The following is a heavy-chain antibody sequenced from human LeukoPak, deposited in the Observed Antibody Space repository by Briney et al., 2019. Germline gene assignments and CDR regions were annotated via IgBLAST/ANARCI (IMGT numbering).Heavy chain of an antibody. CDR3: TTSDCEY. J-gene: IGHJ4*02. V-gene: IGHV3-7*03. CDR2: IKPDGNDK. Sequence: GGSLRLSCVASGFTFNIHWMTWVRQAPGKGLGWVATIKPDGNDKFLVDSVKGRFTISRDNAKTSLFLQMNSLRAEDTAMYYCTTSDCEYWGQGALVTVSS. CDR1: GFTFNIHW.